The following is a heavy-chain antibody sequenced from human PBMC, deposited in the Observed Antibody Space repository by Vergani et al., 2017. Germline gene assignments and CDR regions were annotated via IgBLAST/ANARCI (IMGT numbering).Heavy chain of an antibody. D-gene: IGHD3-10*01. CDR2: ISGSGGST. J-gene: IGHJ4*02. CDR1: GFTFSSYA. Sequence: EVQLLESGGGLVQPGGSLRLSCAASGFTFSSYAMSWVRQAPGKGLEWVSAISGSGGSTYYADSVKGRFTISRDNSKNTLYLQMNSLRAEDTAVYYCARVQGWFGELAGYCDYWGQGTLVTVSS. V-gene: IGHV3-23*01. CDR3: ARVQGWFGELAGYCDY.